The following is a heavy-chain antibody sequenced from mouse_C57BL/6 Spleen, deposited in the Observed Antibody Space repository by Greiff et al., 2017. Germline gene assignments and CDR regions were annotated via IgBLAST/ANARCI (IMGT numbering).Heavy chain of an antibody. CDR1: GYTFTSYW. Sequence: VQLQQPGAELVKPGASVKLSCKASGYTFTSYWMQWVKQRPGQGLEWIGEIDPSDSYTNYNQKFKGKATLTVDTSSSTASMQRSRLTAEDAADYYCARREQLRLPFAYWGQGTLVTVSA. V-gene: IGHV1-50*01. CDR3: ARREQLRLPFAY. D-gene: IGHD3-2*02. J-gene: IGHJ3*01. CDR2: IDPSDSYT.